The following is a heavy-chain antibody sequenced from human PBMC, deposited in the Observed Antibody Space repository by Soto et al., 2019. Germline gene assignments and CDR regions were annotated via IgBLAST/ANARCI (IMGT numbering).Heavy chain of an antibody. J-gene: IGHJ4*02. Sequence: QVQLVQSGAEEKKPGASVKVSCKASGYTFTRYAMNWVRQAPGQRLEWMGWINAGNGNTKYSQKFQGRVTITRDTSASTAYMELSSLRSEATAVYYCARRVVGATWDWGQGTLVTVSS. CDR3: ARRVVGATWD. D-gene: IGHD1-26*01. V-gene: IGHV1-3*05. CDR1: GYTFTRYA. CDR2: INAGNGNT.